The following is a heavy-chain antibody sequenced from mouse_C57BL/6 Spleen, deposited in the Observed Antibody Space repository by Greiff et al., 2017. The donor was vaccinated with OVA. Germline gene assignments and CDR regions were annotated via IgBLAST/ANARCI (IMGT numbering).Heavy chain of an antibody. D-gene: IGHD2-5*01. J-gene: IGHJ3*01. Sequence: QVQLQQPGAELVKPGASVKLSCKASGYTFTSYWMHWVKQRPGQGLEWIGLIHPNSGSTNYNEKFKSKATLTVDKSSSTAYMQLSSLTSEDSAVYCCARRYYSSTGWFAYWGQGTLVTVSA. CDR1: GYTFTSYW. CDR3: ARRYYSSTGWFAY. V-gene: IGHV1-64*01. CDR2: IHPNSGST.